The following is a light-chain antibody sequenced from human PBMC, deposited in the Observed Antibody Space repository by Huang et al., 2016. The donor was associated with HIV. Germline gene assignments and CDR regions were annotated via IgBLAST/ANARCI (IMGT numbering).Light chain of an antibody. CDR2: GAS. J-gene: IGKJ2*01. CDR1: QSVNSLF. Sequence: EIVLTQSPGTLSVSPGERATLTCRHSQSVNSLFLAWYQQRPGQPPRLLLYGASYRATGVPDRFSGGGSGTNFSLTISRLEPEDFAVYFCQQYASSPRTFGQGTRLDIK. CDR3: QQYASSPRT. V-gene: IGKV3-20*01.